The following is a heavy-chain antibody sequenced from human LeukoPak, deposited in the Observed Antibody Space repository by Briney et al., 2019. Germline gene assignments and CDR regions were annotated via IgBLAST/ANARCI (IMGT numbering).Heavy chain of an antibody. J-gene: IGHJ6*04. CDR2: INHSGST. Sequence: SETLSLTCAVYGGSFSGYYWSWIRQPPGKGLEWIGEINHSGSTNYNPSLKSRVTISVDTSKNQFSLKLSSVTAADTAVYYRARLHMVRGCYYYGMDVWGKGTTVTVSS. D-gene: IGHD5-18*01. V-gene: IGHV4-34*01. CDR3: ARLHMVRGCYYYGMDV. CDR1: GGSFSGYY.